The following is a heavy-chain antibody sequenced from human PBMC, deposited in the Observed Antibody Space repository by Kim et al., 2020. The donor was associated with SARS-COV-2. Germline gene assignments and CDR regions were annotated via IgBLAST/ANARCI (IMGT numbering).Heavy chain of an antibody. CDR3: ARDRGSGGPHWWFDP. CDR2: IYNSGST. V-gene: IGHV4-59*13. D-gene: IGHD1-1*01. CDR1: GGSISSYY. Sequence: SETLSLTCTVSGGSISSYYWSWIRQPPGKGLEWIGYIYNSGSTNYNPSLKSRVTISVDTSKNQFSLKLSSVTAADTAVYYCARDRGSGGPHWWFDPWGQGTLVTVSS. J-gene: IGHJ5*02.